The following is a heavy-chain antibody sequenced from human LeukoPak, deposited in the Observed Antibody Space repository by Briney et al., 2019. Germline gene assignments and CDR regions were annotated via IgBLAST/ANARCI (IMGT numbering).Heavy chain of an antibody. J-gene: IGHJ4*02. CDR2: IIPIFGTA. D-gene: IGHD5-18*01. Sequence: SVKVSCKASGGTFSSYAISWVRQAPGQGLQWMGGIIPIFGTANYAQKFQGRVTITADESTSTAYMELSSLRSEDTAVYYCARDRLGDTAMVGGEFDYWGQGTLVTVSS. CDR3: ARDRLGDTAMVGGEFDY. CDR1: GGTFSSYA. V-gene: IGHV1-69*13.